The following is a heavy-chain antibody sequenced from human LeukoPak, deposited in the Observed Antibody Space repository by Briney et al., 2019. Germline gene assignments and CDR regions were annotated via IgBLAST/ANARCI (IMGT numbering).Heavy chain of an antibody. CDR1: GYTFSIYG. D-gene: IGHD3-10*01. J-gene: IGHJ5*02. V-gene: IGHV1-18*01. Sequence: ASVNVSCKASGYTFSIYGISWVRQAPGQGLEWMGWVSGYTGNTNYAQNLRGRVTMTTDTSTSTAYMELRSLRSDDTALYYCARSSWFGGRSEWRWFDPWGQGTLVTVSS. CDR2: VSGYTGNT. CDR3: ARSSWFGGRSEWRWFDP.